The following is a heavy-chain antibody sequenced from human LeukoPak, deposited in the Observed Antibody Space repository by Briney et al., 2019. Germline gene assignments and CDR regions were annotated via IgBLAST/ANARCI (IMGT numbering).Heavy chain of an antibody. J-gene: IGHJ4*02. CDR3: ARDQEAFDY. V-gene: IGHV1-46*01. Sequence: PRASVKVSCKASGYTFTNNYLHWVRQAPGQGLEWMGMIYPRDGSTSYAQKFQGRVTVTRDTSTSTVHMELSGLRSEDTAVYYCARDQEAFDYWGQGTLVTVSS. CDR1: GYTFTNNY. CDR2: IYPRDGST.